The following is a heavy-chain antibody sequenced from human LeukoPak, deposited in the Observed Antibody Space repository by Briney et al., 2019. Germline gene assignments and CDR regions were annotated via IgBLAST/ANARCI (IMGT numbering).Heavy chain of an antibody. V-gene: IGHV4-34*01. CDR3: ARGGGVTIFGVVISRGWFDP. J-gene: IGHJ5*02. CDR2: INHSGST. D-gene: IGHD3-3*01. CDR1: GGSFSGYY. Sequence: PSETLSLTCAVYGGSFSGYYWSWIHQPPGKGLEWIGEINHSGSTNYNPSLKSRVTISVDTSKNQFSLKLSSVTAADTAVYYCARGGGVTIFGVVISRGWFDPWGQGTLVTVSS.